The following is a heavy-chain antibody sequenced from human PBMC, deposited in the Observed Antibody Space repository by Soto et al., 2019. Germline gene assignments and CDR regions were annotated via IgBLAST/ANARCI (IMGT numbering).Heavy chain of an antibody. V-gene: IGHV4-31*03. CDR3: ARTPLSSSGYYYAHDAFDI. Sequence: SETLSLTCTVSGGSISSGGYYWSWIRQHPGKGLEWIGYIYYSGSTYYNPSLKSRVTISVDTSKNQFSLKLSSVTAADTAVYYCARTPLSSSGYYYAHDAFDIWGQG. CDR1: GGSISSGGYY. D-gene: IGHD3-22*01. CDR2: IYYSGST. J-gene: IGHJ3*02.